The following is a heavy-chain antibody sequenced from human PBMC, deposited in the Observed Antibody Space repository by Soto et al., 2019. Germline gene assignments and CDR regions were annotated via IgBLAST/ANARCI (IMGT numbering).Heavy chain of an antibody. CDR1: GGSISSYY. V-gene: IGHV4-59*08. CDR3: PRGQLERRGPFEY. Sequence: PSETLSLTCTVSGGSISSYYWSWIRQPPGKGLEWIGYIYYSGSTNYNPSLKSRVTISVDTSKNQFSLKLSSVTAADTAVYYWPRGQLERRGPFEYWGQGTLVTVSS. J-gene: IGHJ4*02. CDR2: IYYSGST. D-gene: IGHD1-1*01.